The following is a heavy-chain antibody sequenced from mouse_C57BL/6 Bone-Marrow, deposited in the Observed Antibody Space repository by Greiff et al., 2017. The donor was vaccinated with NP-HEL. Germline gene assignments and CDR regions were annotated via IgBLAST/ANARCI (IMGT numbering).Heavy chain of an antibody. J-gene: IGHJ1*03. CDR3: TRALYYGSRRWYFDV. CDR1: GFTFSSYA. CDR2: ISSGGDYI. D-gene: IGHD1-1*01. V-gene: IGHV5-9-1*02. Sequence: EVMLVESGEGLVKPGGSLKLSCAASGFTFSSYAMSWVRQTPEKRLEWVAYISSGGDYIYYADTVTGRFTISRDNARNTLYLQMSSLKSEDTAMYYCTRALYYGSRRWYFDVWGTGTTVTVSS.